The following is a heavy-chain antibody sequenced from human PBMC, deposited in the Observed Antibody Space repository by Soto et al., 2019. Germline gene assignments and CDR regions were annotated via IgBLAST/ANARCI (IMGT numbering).Heavy chain of an antibody. CDR3: AKDRGGEFTSSRYFDY. CDR1: GFIFSSYG. D-gene: IGHD3-16*01. V-gene: IGHV3-33*06. Sequence: GGSLRLSCAASGFIFSSYGMHWVRQAPGKGLEWVAVIWYDGSNTYYADPVKGRFTISRDNSNNTLYLETNSLRVEDTAIYYCAKDRGGEFTSSRYFDYWGQGTLVTVSS. CDR2: IWYDGSNT. J-gene: IGHJ4*02.